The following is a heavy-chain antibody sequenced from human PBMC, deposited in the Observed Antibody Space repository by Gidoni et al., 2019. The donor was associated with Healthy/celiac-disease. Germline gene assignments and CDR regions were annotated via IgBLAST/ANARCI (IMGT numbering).Heavy chain of an antibody. J-gene: IGHJ3*02. Sequence: EVQLVESGGGLVQPGGSLRLSCAASGFTFSSYSMNWVRQAPGKGLEWVSYISSSSSTIYYADSVKGRFTISRDNAKNSLYLQMNSLRAEDTAVYYCARDRFHTIFGYDGAFDIWGQGTMVTVSS. CDR3: ARDRFHTIFGYDGAFDI. V-gene: IGHV3-48*01. CDR1: GFTFSSYS. CDR2: ISSSSSTI. D-gene: IGHD3-3*01.